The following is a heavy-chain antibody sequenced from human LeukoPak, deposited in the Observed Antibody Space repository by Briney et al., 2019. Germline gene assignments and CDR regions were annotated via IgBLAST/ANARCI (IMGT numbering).Heavy chain of an antibody. V-gene: IGHV3-43D*03. CDR3: AKEGYCSSTSCYGLDY. Sequence: PGGSLRLSCAASGFTLDDYAMHWVRQAPGKGLEWVSLISWDGGSTYYADSVKGRFTISRENSKNSLYLQMNSLRAEDTALYYCAKEGYCSSTSCYGLDYWGQGALVTVSS. D-gene: IGHD2-2*01. CDR1: GFTLDDYA. J-gene: IGHJ4*02. CDR2: ISWDGGST.